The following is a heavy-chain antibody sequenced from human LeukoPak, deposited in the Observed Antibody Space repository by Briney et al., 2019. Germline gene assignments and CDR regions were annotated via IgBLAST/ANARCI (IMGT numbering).Heavy chain of an antibody. CDR3: ARENSSSRPFDI. V-gene: IGHV4-31*02. CDR1: GFIFSGYE. Sequence: LRLSCAASGFIFSGYEMHWVRQAPGKGLEWIGYIYYSGSTYYNPSLKSRVTISVDTSKNQFSLKLSSVTAADTAVYYCARENSSSRPFDIWGQGTMVTVSS. J-gene: IGHJ3*02. CDR2: IYYSGST. D-gene: IGHD6-13*01.